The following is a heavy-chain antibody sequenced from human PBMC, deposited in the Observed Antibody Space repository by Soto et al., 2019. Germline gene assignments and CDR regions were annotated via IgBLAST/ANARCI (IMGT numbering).Heavy chain of an antibody. CDR3: AHRRSTYYYDSTFDP. D-gene: IGHD3-22*01. Sequence: QITLKESGPTLVKPTQTLTLTCTFSGFSLSTSGVGVGWIRQPPGKALDWLALIYWDDDKRYSTSLKSRLTITKDTSNNQVVLTMTNMDPVDTATYYFAHRRSTYYYDSTFDPWGQGTLVTVSS. CDR1: GFSLSTSGVG. CDR2: IYWDDDK. V-gene: IGHV2-5*02. J-gene: IGHJ5*02.